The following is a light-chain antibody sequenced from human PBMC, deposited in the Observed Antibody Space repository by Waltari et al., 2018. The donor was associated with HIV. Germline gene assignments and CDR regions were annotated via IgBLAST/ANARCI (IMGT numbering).Light chain of an antibody. CDR1: NSHIGAHYD. CDR2: ADH. J-gene: IGLJ2*01. CDR3: QSYDSTLSSVL. V-gene: IGLV1-40*01. Sequence: QSVLPPPPSVSGAPGQRVTISCTGSNSHIGAHYDVNWYQEVPGAAPRLLIYADHNRPSGVPDRFSGSTSATSASLAITGLQAEDEADYYCQSYDSTLSSVLFGGGTKVTVL.